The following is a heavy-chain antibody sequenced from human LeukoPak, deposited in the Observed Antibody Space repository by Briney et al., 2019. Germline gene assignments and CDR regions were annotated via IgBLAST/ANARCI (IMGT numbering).Heavy chain of an antibody. CDR1: GFTFSTFG. CDR2: IRYDGSSK. V-gene: IGHV3-30*02. Sequence: GGSLRLSCAAAGFTFSTFGIHWARQAPGKGLDWVAFIRYDGSSKYYADSVKGRFTISRDNSKNTLSLQMNSLRAEDTAVYYCARAGYYYDSSGYYTDFDYWGQGTLVTVSS. J-gene: IGHJ4*02. CDR3: ARAGYYYDSSGYYTDFDY. D-gene: IGHD3-22*01.